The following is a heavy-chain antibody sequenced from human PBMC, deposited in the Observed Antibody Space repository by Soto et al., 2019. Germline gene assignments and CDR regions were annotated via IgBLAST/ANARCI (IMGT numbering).Heavy chain of an antibody. CDR2: IYYSGST. D-gene: IGHD3-16*02. J-gene: IGHJ5*02. CDR1: GGSISSSSYY. CDR3: ARRGITFGGVNVEENWFDP. V-gene: IGHV4-39*01. Sequence: SETLSLTCTVSGGSISSSSYYWGWIRQPPGKGLEWIGSIYYSGSTYYNPSLKSRVTISVDTSKNQFSLKLSSVTAADTAVYYCARRGITFGGVNVEENWFDPWGQGTLVTVSS.